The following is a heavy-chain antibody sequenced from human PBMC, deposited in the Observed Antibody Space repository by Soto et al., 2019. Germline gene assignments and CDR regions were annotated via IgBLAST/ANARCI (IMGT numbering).Heavy chain of an antibody. CDR2: IWYDGSNK. CDR1: GFTFSGYG. J-gene: IGHJ6*03. CDR3: ARDSSGWDYYYYYYMDV. V-gene: IGHV3-33*01. D-gene: IGHD6-19*01. Sequence: GGSLRLSCAASGFTFSGYGMHWVRQAPGKGLEWVAVIWYDGSNKYYADSVKGRFTISRDNSKNTLYLQMNSLRAEDTAVYYCARDSSGWDYYYYYYMDVWGKGTTVTVSS.